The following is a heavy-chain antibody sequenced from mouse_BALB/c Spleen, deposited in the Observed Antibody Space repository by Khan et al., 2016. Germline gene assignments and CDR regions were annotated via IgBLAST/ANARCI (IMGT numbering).Heavy chain of an antibody. Sequence: EVQLQESGPGLVKPSQSLSLTCTVTGYSITSDYAWNWIRQFPGNKLEWMGYISYSGSTSYNPSLKSRISITRDTSTNQFFLQLNSVTTEDTATEYCASYYDHAGGNYFDYWGQGTTLTVSS. J-gene: IGHJ2*01. CDR2: ISYSGST. D-gene: IGHD1-1*02. CDR3: ASYYDHAGGNYFDY. V-gene: IGHV3-2*02. CDR1: GYSITSDYA.